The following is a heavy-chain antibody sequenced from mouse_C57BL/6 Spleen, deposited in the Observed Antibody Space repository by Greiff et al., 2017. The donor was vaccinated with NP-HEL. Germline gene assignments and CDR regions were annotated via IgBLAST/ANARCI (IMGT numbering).Heavy chain of an antibody. J-gene: IGHJ2*01. CDR1: GYTFTDYY. Sequence: EVQLQQSGPELVKPGASVKISCKASGYTFTDYYMNWVKQSHGKSLEWIGDINPNNGGTSYNQKFKGKATLTVDKSSSTAYMELRSLTSGDSAVYYCARDWDGGYWGQGTTLTVSS. CDR3: ARDWDGGY. CDR2: INPNNGGT. D-gene: IGHD4-1*01. V-gene: IGHV1-26*01.